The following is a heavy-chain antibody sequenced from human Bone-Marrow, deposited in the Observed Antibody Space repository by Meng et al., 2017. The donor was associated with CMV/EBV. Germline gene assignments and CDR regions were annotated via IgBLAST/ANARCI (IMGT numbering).Heavy chain of an antibody. CDR2: IKSKTDGGTT. Sequence: GESLKISCAASGFTFSNAWMSWVRQAPGKGLEWVGRIKSKTDGGTTDYAAPVKGRFTISRDDSKNTLHLQMNSLKTEDTAVYYCTTDRGSGSYYWGQGTLVTVSS. CDR3: TTDRGSGSYY. D-gene: IGHD1-26*01. V-gene: IGHV3-15*01. J-gene: IGHJ4*02. CDR1: GFTFSNAW.